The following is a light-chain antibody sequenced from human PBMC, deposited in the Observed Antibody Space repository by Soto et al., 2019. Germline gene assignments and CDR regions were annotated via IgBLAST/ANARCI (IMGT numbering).Light chain of an antibody. CDR3: QSYDSSLSSYV. CDR1: SSKIGAGYD. Sequence: VLPQPPSVSGPPGQRVTISCTGRSSKIGAGYDVHWYQQHPGTAPKILIFCNSNRPSWCPGRFSGSKSGTTAALAITGLQAEDEADYYCQSYDSSLSSYVFGTGTKVTVL. V-gene: IGLV1-40*01. J-gene: IGLJ1*01. CDR2: CNS.